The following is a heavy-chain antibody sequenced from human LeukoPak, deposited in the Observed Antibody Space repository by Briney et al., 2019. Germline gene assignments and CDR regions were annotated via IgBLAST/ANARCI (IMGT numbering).Heavy chain of an antibody. CDR3: AREDSTAMTAIDY. D-gene: IGHD5-18*01. V-gene: IGHV3-48*01. CDR2: ISSSSSTI. J-gene: IGHJ4*02. CDR1: GFTFSSYS. Sequence: GGSLRLSCAASGFTFSSYSMNWVRQAPGKGLEWVSYISSSSSTIYYADSVKGRFTISRDNAKNSLYLQMNSLRAEDTAVYYCAREDSTAMTAIDYWGQGTLVTVSS.